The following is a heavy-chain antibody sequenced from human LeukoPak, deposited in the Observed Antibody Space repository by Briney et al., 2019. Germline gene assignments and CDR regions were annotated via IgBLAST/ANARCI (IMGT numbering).Heavy chain of an antibody. Sequence: GGSLRLSCAASGFTFSSYAMSWVRQAPGKGLEWVSDISGSGGSTYYADSVKGRFTISRDNSKNTLYLQMNSLRAEDTAVYYCAKMRGYCSGGSCPMIDYWGQGTLVTVSS. CDR1: GFTFSSYA. V-gene: IGHV3-23*01. D-gene: IGHD2-15*01. J-gene: IGHJ4*02. CDR3: AKMRGYCSGGSCPMIDY. CDR2: ISGSGGST.